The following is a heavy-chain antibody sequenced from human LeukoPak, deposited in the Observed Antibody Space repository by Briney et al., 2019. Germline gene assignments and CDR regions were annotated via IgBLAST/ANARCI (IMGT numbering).Heavy chain of an antibody. D-gene: IGHD3-10*01. CDR2: INHSGST. J-gene: IGHJ4*02. CDR1: GGSFSGYY. V-gene: IGHV4-34*01. CDR3: ARLPMRYGSGSYRDY. Sequence: SETLSLTCAVYGGSFSGYYWSWIRQPPGKGLEWIGEINHSGSTNYNPSLKSRVTISVDTSKNQFSLKLSSVTAADTAVYYCARLPMRYGSGSYRDYWGQGTLVTVSS.